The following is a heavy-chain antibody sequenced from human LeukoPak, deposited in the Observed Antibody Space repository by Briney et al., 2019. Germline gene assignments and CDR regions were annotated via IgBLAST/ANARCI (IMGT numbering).Heavy chain of an antibody. J-gene: IGHJ5*02. CDR3: ARDLGQYYDTSDNWFDP. Sequence: GGSLRLSCAASGFTFSSYAMSWVRQAPGKGLEWVSTISGSGGSTYYADSVKGRFTISRDNAKNTLNLQMNSLRAEDTAVYYCARDLGQYYDTSDNWFDPWGQGTLVTVSS. CDR2: ISGSGGST. V-gene: IGHV3-23*01. CDR1: GFTFSSYA. D-gene: IGHD3-22*01.